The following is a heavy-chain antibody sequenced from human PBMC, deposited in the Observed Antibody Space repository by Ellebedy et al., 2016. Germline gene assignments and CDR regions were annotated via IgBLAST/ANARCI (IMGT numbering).Heavy chain of an antibody. J-gene: IGHJ3*02. CDR2: ISGGGEVT. CDR1: GFSFSSYA. CDR3: TAKTPGSIPQNHAFDI. D-gene: IGHD2/OR15-2a*01. Sequence: GGSLRLSCVGTGFSFSSYAMSWVRQAPGKGPEWISAISGGGEVTYYADSVKGRFTISRDNSKNTLFLQTSNLRAEDTAVYYCTAKTPGSIPQNHAFDIWGQGTMVTVSS. V-gene: IGHV3-23*01.